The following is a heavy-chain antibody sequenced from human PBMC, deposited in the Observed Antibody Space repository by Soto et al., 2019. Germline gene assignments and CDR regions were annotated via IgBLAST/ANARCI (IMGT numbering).Heavy chain of an antibody. CDR3: ARDLVVVRGAIDY. Sequence: GGSLRLSCAASGFTFSSYGMHWVRQAPGKGLEWVAVIWYDGSNKYYADSVKGRFTISRDNSKNTLYLQMNSLRAEDTAVYYCARDLVVVRGAIDYWGQGTLVTVSS. CDR2: IWYDGSNK. V-gene: IGHV3-33*01. CDR1: GFTFSSYG. J-gene: IGHJ4*02. D-gene: IGHD3-10*01.